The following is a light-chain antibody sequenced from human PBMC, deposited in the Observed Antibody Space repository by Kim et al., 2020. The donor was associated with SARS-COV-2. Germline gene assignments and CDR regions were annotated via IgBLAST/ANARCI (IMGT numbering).Light chain of an antibody. CDR2: ATS. V-gene: IGKV1-39*01. CDR3: QETYSTPRALT. J-gene: IGKJ4*01. CDR1: QSISSH. Sequence: DIQMTQSPSSLSASVGDRVSITCRASQSISSHLNWYQLKPGKAPELLIYATSSLSSGFPSRFSGSGSGTDYTLTISTLQPEDFATYYCQETYSTPRALTFGGGTKVDIK.